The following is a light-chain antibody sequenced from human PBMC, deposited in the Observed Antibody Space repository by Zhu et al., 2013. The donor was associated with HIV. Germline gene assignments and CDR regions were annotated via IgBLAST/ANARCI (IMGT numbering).Light chain of an antibody. CDR1: QSVNRSF. CDR3: QQHGTAPRT. CDR2: GAS. J-gene: IGKJ1*01. V-gene: IGKV3-20*01. Sequence: EIVLTQSPGTLSLSPGERATLSCRASQSVNRSFLAWFQQKPGQAPRLLIYGASSRATGIPDRFSGSGSGTDFTLTISRLEPEDVGVYYCQQHGTAPRTFG.